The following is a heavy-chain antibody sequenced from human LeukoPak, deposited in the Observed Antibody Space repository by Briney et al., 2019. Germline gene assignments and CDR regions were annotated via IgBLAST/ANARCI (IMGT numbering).Heavy chain of an antibody. CDR1: GITFSSYA. CDR3: ARGLLPPRWFDP. CDR2: ISSEGSDK. V-gene: IGHV3-30-3*01. D-gene: IGHD2-21*02. Sequence: PGGSLRLSCAASGITFSSYAMHWVRQAPGKGLEWVAAISSEGSDKYYAESMKGRLTISRDNSKSTLYLQMNSLRAEDTAVYYCARGLLPPRWFDPWGQGTLATVSS. J-gene: IGHJ5*02.